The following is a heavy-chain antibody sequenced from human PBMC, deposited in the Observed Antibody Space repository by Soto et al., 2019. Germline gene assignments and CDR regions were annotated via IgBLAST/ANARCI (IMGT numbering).Heavy chain of an antibody. D-gene: IGHD3-10*01. V-gene: IGHV4-61*01. J-gene: IGHJ4*02. CDR1: GGSVNSGSYY. CDR2: IYDSGST. Sequence: PAETLSLTCTVSGGSVNSGSYYWSWIRQPPGKGLEWIGYIYDSGSTNYNPSLKSRVTISVDMSKNQLSLKLTSVTAGDTAVYSCAREERGVLTQFDNWGQGTLVTVSS. CDR3: AREERGVLTQFDN.